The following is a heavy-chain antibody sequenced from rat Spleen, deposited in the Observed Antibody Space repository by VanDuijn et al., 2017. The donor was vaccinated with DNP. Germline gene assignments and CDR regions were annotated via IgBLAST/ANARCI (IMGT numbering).Heavy chain of an antibody. Sequence: EVQLVESGGGLVQPGRSLKLSCAASGFTFSDYNMAWVRQAPKKGLEWVATISYDGSSTYFRDSVKGRSTMSRDNAKSTLYLQMDSLRSEDTATYYCARHRTIMPYYYAMDAWGQGASVTVSS. J-gene: IGHJ4*01. D-gene: IGHD1-12*01. CDR3: ARHRTIMPYYYAMDA. CDR2: ISYDGSST. V-gene: IGHV5-7*01. CDR1: GFTFSDYN.